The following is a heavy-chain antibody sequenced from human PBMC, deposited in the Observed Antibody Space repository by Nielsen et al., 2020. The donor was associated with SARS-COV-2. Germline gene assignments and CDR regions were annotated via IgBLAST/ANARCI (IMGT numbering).Heavy chain of an antibody. D-gene: IGHD2-2*01. J-gene: IGHJ5*02. CDR2: FYYSGST. V-gene: IGHV4-59*12. CDR1: GGSISNSY. Sequence: SETLSLTCVVSGGSISNSYWGWIRQPPGRALEWIGDFYYSGSTKYNPSLESRVTISEDTSKNQFSLRLTSVTAADTAVYYCAREGDSQVPGNWFDTWGRGALVTVSS. CDR3: AREGDSQVPGNWFDT.